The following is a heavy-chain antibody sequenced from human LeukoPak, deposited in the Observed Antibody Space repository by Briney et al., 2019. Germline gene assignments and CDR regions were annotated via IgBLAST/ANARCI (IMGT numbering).Heavy chain of an antibody. CDR2: INPNSGGT. V-gene: IGHV1-2*02. Sequence: ASVTVSCKASGYTFTVYYMHWVRQAPGQGLEWVGWINPNSGGTNYAQKFQGRVTMTRDTSISTAYMELSRLRSDDTAVYYCARGRNNLNWFDPWGQGTLVTVSS. CDR3: ARGRNNLNWFDP. D-gene: IGHD1-14*01. J-gene: IGHJ5*02. CDR1: GYTFTVYY.